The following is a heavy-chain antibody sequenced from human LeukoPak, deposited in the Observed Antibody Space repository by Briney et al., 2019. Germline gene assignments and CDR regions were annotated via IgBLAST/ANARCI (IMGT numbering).Heavy chain of an antibody. J-gene: IGHJ4*02. CDR3: ASRSKGC. D-gene: IGHD6-19*01. Sequence: SETLSLTCAVYGGSFSGYYWSWIRQPPGKGLEWIGEINHSGSTNYNPSLKSRVTISVDTSKNQFSLKLSSVTAADTAVYYCASRSKGCWGQGTLVTVSS. CDR2: INHSGST. V-gene: IGHV4-34*01. CDR1: GGSFSGYY.